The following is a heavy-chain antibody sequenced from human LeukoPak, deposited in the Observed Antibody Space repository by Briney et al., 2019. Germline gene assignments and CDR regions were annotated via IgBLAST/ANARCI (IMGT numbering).Heavy chain of an antibody. V-gene: IGHV4-4*07. Sequence: SETLSLTCTVSGGSISSYYWSWIRQPAGKGLEWIGRIYTSGSTNYNPSLKSRVTMSVDTSKNQFSLKLSSVTAADTAVYYCAREDLYYYDSSGRYYYYYMDVWGKGTTVTISS. CDR1: GGSISSYY. CDR3: AREDLYYYDSSGRYYYYYMDV. CDR2: IYTSGST. D-gene: IGHD3-22*01. J-gene: IGHJ6*03.